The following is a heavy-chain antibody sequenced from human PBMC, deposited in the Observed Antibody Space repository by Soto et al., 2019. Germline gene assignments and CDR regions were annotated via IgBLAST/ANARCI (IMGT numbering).Heavy chain of an antibody. J-gene: IGHJ4*02. Sequence: KLSRAACGVTLWISWIDWVRQAPGKGLEWVSHIRPDGTDIVYADSVKGRFIISRDNTSNTVYHLMISMEDVDSAVYYRPTMSTYGAGFWGQGTLVTVSS. CDR3: PTMSTYGAGF. CDR2: IRPDGTDI. D-gene: IGHD4-17*01. CDR1: GVTLWISW. V-gene: IGHV3-74*03.